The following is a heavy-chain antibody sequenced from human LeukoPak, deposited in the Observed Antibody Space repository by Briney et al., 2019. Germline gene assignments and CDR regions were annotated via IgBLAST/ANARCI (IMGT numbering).Heavy chain of an antibody. CDR1: GFTFSSYA. J-gene: IGHJ4*02. D-gene: IGHD3-10*01. CDR2: ISGSGGST. V-gene: IGHV3-23*01. Sequence: GGSLRLSCAASGFTFSSYAMSWVRQASGKGLEWVSAISGSGGSTYYADSVKGRFTISRDNSKNTLYLQMNSLRAEDTAVYYCAKQPWFGELLSLDYWGQGTLVTVSS. CDR3: AKQPWFGELLSLDY.